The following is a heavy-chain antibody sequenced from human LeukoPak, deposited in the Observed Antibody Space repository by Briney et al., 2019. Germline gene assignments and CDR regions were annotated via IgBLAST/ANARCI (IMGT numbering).Heavy chain of an antibody. V-gene: IGHV4-38-2*02. CDR3: ARDFLIGIVAHRASGLTDY. CDR1: GYSISSGYY. CDR2: IYHSGST. J-gene: IGHJ4*02. Sequence: KTSETLSLTCTVSGYSISSGYYWGWIRPPPGKGLEWIGSIYHSGSTYYNPSLKSRVTISVDTSKNQFSLKLSSVTAADTAVYYCARDFLIGIVAHRASGLTDYWGQGTLVTVSS. D-gene: IGHD3-22*01.